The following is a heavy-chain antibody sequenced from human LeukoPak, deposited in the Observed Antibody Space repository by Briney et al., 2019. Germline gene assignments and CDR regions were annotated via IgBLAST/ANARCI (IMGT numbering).Heavy chain of an antibody. J-gene: IGHJ3*02. Sequence: GASVKVSCKASGYTFTSYGISWVRQAPGQGLEWMGWISAYNGNTNCAQKLQGRVTMTTDTSTSTAYMELRSLRSDDTAVYYCARLVHPIAAAGMHAFDIWGQGTMVTVSS. CDR3: ARLVHPIAAAGMHAFDI. D-gene: IGHD6-13*01. V-gene: IGHV1-18*01. CDR2: ISAYNGNT. CDR1: GYTFTSYG.